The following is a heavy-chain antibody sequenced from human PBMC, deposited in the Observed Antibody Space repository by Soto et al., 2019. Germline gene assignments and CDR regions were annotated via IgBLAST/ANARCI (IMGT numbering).Heavy chain of an antibody. Sequence: GGSLRLSCAASGFTFDDYAMHWVRQAPGKGLEWVSGISWNSGSIGYADSVKGRFTISRDNAKNSLYLQMNSLRAEDTALYYCAKDMRFLEWFFDYWGQGTLVTVSS. CDR2: ISWNSGSI. CDR1: GFTFDDYA. D-gene: IGHD3-3*01. V-gene: IGHV3-9*01. J-gene: IGHJ4*02. CDR3: AKDMRFLEWFFDY.